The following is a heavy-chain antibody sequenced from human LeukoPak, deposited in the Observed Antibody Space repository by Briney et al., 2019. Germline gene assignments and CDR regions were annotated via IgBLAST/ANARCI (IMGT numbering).Heavy chain of an antibody. CDR3: AKGTYYDFWSGSNFDY. Sequence: GRSLRLSCAASGFTFSSYAMHWVRQAPGKGLEWVSGISWNSGSIGYADSVKGRFTISRDNAKNSLYLQMNSLRAEDTALYYCAKGTYYDFWSGSNFDYWGQGTLVTVSS. CDR2: ISWNSGSI. V-gene: IGHV3-9*01. J-gene: IGHJ4*02. CDR1: GFTFSSYA. D-gene: IGHD3-3*01.